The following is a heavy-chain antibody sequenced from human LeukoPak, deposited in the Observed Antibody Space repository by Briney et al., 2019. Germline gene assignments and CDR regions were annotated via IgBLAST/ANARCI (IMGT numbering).Heavy chain of an antibody. CDR2: IKQDGSEK. J-gene: IGHJ3*01. V-gene: IGHV3-7*01. CDR1: GFTFSSYW. Sequence: GGSLRLSCAASGFTFSSYWMSWVRQAPGKGLEWVANIKQDGSEKYYVDSVKGRFTISRDNAKNSLYLQINTLRVEDTALYYCARDLVAATGLYAFDLGGQGTMVTVSS. D-gene: IGHD2-15*01. CDR3: ARDLVAATGLYAFDL.